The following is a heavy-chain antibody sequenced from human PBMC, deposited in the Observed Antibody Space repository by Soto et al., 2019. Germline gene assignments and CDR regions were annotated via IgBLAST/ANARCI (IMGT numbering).Heavy chain of an antibody. D-gene: IGHD5-18*01. CDR1: GFTFSSYS. V-gene: IGHV3-21*01. Sequence: GGSLRLSCAASGFTFSSYSMNWVRQAPGKGLEWVSSISSSSYIYYADSVKGRFTISRDNAKSSLYLQMNSLRAEDTAVYYCARDLRGYSYGHFDYWGQGTLVTVSS. CDR2: ISSSSYI. CDR3: ARDLRGYSYGHFDY. J-gene: IGHJ4*02.